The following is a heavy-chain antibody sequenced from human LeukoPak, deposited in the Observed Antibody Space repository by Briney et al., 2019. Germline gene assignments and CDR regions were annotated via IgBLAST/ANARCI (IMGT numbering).Heavy chain of an antibody. J-gene: IGHJ4*02. Sequence: GGSLRLSCAVSGITLSNYGMNWVRQAPGKGLEWVAGISGSGGSTNYAASVKGRFTISRDNAKNTLYLQMNSLRAEDTAVYFCAKRGVVIRVVLVGFHKEAHYFDPWGQGALVTVSS. CDR1: GITLSNYG. CDR2: ISGSGGST. V-gene: IGHV3-23*01. D-gene: IGHD3-10*01. CDR3: AKRGVVIRVVLVGFHKEAHYFDP.